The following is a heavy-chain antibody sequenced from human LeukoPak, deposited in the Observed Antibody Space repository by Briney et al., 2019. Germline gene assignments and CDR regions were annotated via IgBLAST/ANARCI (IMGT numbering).Heavy chain of an antibody. V-gene: IGHV3-48*03. J-gene: IGHJ5*02. CDR2: ISSSGSTI. CDR3: AKDYLVGATVNWFDP. CDR1: GFTFSSYE. Sequence: GGSLRLSCAASGFTFSSYEMNWVRQAPGKGLEWVSYISSSGSTIYYADSVKGRFTISRDNAKNSLYLQMNSLRAEDTAVYYCAKDYLVGATVNWFDPWGQGTLVTVSS. D-gene: IGHD1-26*01.